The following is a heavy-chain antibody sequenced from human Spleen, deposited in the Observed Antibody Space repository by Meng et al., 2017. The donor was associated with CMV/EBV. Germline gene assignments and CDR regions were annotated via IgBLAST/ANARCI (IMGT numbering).Heavy chain of an antibody. CDR2: INPETGDS. J-gene: IGHJ5*02. D-gene: IGHD3-3*01. Sequence: ASVKVSCKASGYTFTYRYLHWVRQAPGQGLEWMGWINPETGDSNYAQKFQGRVTMTRDTFITTAYMEVSRLRSDDTAVYYCARDQGYDFWSGYSWFDPWGQGTLVTVSS. V-gene: IGHV1-2*02. CDR1: GYTFTYRY. CDR3: ARDQGYDFWSGYSWFDP.